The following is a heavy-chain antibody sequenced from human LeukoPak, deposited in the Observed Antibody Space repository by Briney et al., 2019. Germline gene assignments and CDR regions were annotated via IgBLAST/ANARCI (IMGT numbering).Heavy chain of an antibody. CDR2: INHSGST. D-gene: IGHD4/OR15-4a*01. J-gene: IGHJ4*02. CDR3: ARGPYGADDY. CDR1: GGSFSGYY. Sequence: PSETLSLTCAVYGGSFSGYYWSWIRQPPGKGLEWIGEINHSGSTNYNPSLKSRVTISVDTSKNQFSLKLSSVTAADTAVHYCARGPYGADDYWGQGTLVTVSS. V-gene: IGHV4-34*01.